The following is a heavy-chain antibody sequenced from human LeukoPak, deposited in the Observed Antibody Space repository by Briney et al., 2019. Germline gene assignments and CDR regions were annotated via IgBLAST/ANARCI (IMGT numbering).Heavy chain of an antibody. CDR1: GGSLSSGGFY. V-gene: IGHV4-31*03. CDR2: IYYSGAT. J-gene: IGHJ6*02. CDR3: ARDQDPLGLKDV. D-gene: IGHD3/OR15-3a*01. Sequence: PSETLSLTCTVPGGSLSSGGFYWTWIRQHPGKGLEWIGYIYYSGATYYNPSLKSRVTISLDTSKNQFSLKLSSVTAADTAVYYCARDQDPLGLKDVWGQGTTVTVSS.